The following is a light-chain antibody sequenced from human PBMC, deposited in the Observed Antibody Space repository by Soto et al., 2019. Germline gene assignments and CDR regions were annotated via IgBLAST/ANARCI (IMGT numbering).Light chain of an antibody. V-gene: IGLV2-14*01. CDR2: EVS. Sequence: QSVLTQPASVSGSPGQSITISCTGTSSDVGGYNSVSWYQQHPGKAPKLMIYEVSNRPSGVSSRFTGSKSGDTASLTISGLQAGDQADYYCSSYTSANTNVFGTGTKVAGL. J-gene: IGLJ1*01. CDR1: SSDVGGYNS. CDR3: SSYTSANTNV.